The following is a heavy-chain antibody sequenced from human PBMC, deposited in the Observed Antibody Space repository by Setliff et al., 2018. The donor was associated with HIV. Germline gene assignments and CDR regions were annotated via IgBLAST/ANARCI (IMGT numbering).Heavy chain of an antibody. J-gene: IGHJ6*03. CDR3: VREGWTLLRYVDWLLSYMDV. CDR1: GFTFRSYW. D-gene: IGHD3-9*01. Sequence: GGSLRLSCAASGFTFRSYWMHWVRQAPGKGLVWVSRINTDGSTIYYADSVKGRFIISRDNTKNTVYLQMNRLRVEDTAVYYCVREGWTLLRYVDWLLSYMDVWGKGTTVTVSS. CDR2: INTDGSTI. V-gene: IGHV3-74*01.